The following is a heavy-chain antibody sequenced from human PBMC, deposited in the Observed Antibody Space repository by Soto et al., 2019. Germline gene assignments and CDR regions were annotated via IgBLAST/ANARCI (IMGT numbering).Heavy chain of an antibody. J-gene: IGHJ4*02. CDR1: GGSVSNGMYY. CDR3: ARIGFGSWYNQYYFDY. V-gene: IGHV4-61*01. D-gene: IGHD6-13*01. CDR2: VYFTGTT. Sequence: SETLSLTCTVSGGSVSNGMYYWSWIRQPPGKGLEWIGNVYFTGTTIYNPSLKSRVTISVDTSKNQFSLKLSSVTAADTAVYYCARIGFGSWYNQYYFDYWGQGTLVTVSS.